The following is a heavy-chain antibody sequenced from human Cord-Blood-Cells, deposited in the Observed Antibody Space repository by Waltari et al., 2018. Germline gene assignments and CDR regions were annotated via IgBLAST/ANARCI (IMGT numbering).Heavy chain of an antibody. V-gene: IGHV4-38-2*02. Sequence: QVQLQESGPGLVKPSETLSLTCTVSGYSISSVYYWGWIRQPPGKGLEWIGSIYHSGSTYYNPSLKSRVTISVDTSKNQFSLKLSSVTAADTAVYYCARPSNWYFDLWGRGTLVTVSS. CDR2: IYHSGST. CDR3: ARPSNWYFDL. J-gene: IGHJ2*01. CDR1: GYSISSVYY.